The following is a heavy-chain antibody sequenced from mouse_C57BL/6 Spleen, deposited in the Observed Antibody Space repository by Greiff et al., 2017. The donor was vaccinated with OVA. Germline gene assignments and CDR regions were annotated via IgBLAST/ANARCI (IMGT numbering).Heavy chain of an antibody. V-gene: IGHV1-20*01. CDR2: INPYNGDT. D-gene: IGHD1-1*01. J-gene: IGHJ1*03. CDR1: GYSFTGYF. CDR3: AKGGGSEDWYFDV. Sequence: VQLKQSGPELVKPGDSVKISCKASGYSFTGYFMNWVMQSHGKSLEWIGRINPYNGDTFYNQKFKGKATLTVDKSSSTAHMELRSLTSEDSAVYYCAKGGGSEDWYFDVWGTGTTVTVSS.